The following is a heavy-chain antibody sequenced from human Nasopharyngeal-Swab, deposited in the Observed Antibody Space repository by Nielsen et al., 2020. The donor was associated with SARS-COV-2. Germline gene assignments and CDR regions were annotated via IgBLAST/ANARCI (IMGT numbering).Heavy chain of an antibody. V-gene: IGHV1-2*04. CDR3: ARGVNCQWLTRCYYFDY. Sequence: ASVKVSCKASGYTFTGYYMHWVRQAPGQGLEWMGWINPNSGGTNYAQKFQGWVTMTRDTSISTAYMELSRLRSDDTAVYYCARGVNCQWLTRCYYFDYWGQGTLVTVSS. CDR2: INPNSGGT. D-gene: IGHD6-19*01. CDR1: GYTFTGYY. J-gene: IGHJ4*02.